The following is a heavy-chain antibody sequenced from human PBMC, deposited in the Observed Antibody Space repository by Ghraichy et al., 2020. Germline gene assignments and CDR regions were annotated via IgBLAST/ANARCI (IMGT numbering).Heavy chain of an antibody. D-gene: IGHD3-10*01. CDR3: ARVPLYDSGRYYNEYYFDY. CDR2: INPNSGGT. V-gene: IGHV1-2*02. Sequence: ASVKVSCKTSGYTFTGYYMHWVRQAPGQGLEWMGWINPNSGGTNYAQKFQDRVTMTRDTSISSAYMELSRLRSDDTAVYYCARVPLYDSGRYYNEYYFDYWGQGTLVTVSS. J-gene: IGHJ4*02. CDR1: GYTFTGYY.